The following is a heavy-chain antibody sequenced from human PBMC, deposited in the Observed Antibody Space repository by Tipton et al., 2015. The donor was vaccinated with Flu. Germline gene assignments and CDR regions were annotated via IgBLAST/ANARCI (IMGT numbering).Heavy chain of an antibody. CDR3: ARGGTAIVPYFDY. Sequence: QVQLVQSGAEVKKPGASVRVSCKASGYKFTGYYLHWVRQAPGQGLEWMGCINPNNPNSGDTKYAQKFQGRVTMTRDTSISTTYMELSRLTFDDTAVYYCARGGTAIVPYFDYWGQGTLVTVSS. D-gene: IGHD5-18*01. CDR1: GYKFTGYY. J-gene: IGHJ4*02. CDR2: INPNNPNSGDT. V-gene: IGHV1-2*02.